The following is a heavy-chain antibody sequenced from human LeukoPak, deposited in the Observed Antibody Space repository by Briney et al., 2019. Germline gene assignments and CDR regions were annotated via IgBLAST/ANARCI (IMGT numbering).Heavy chain of an antibody. Sequence: PGGSLRLSCAASGFTFSSSGVHWVRQAPGKRLEWVAFIRYDGRNKYYADSVKGRFTISRDNSKNTLYLQMNSLRAEDTAVYYCAKDLFYYWGQGTLVTVSS. CDR1: GFTFSSSG. V-gene: IGHV3-30*02. J-gene: IGHJ4*02. CDR2: IRYDGRNK. CDR3: AKDLFYY.